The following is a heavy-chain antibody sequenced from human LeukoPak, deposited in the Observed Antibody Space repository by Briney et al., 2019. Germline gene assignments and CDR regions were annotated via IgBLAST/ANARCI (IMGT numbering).Heavy chain of an antibody. CDR2: ISQDGSET. CDR1: GFTFYNYA. D-gene: IGHD7-27*01. V-gene: IGHV3-7*01. Sequence: GGSLRLSCAASGFTFYNYAMNWVRQTPGGRLEWVACISQDGSETFYMDSVRGRFTIFRDNTKNSLFLHMNSLRAEDTAVYFCVRDLGHSRHYFEYWGQGALVTVSS. CDR3: VRDLGHSRHYFEY. J-gene: IGHJ4*02.